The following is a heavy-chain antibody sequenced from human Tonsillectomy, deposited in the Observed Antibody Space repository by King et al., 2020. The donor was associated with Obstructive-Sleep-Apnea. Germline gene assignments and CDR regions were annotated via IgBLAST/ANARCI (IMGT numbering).Heavy chain of an antibody. Sequence: QLVQSGAEVKKPGASVRFSCKASGYTFSSAEIHWVRQAPGQGLEWVGWMNPKSGNTAYVQKLQGRVTMTRDPSISTAYMELSSLRSADTAVYFCARGSSRSFDIWGQGSLVPVPS. J-gene: IGHJ4*02. D-gene: IGHD6-13*01. CDR3: ARGSSRSFDI. V-gene: IGHV1-8*01. CDR1: GYTFSSAE. CDR2: MNPKSGNT.